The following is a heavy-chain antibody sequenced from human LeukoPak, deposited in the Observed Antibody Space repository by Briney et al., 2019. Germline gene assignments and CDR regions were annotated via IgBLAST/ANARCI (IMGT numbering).Heavy chain of an antibody. Sequence: LSLTCAVSGDSVSXNSAAWDWIRQSPSRGLEWLGSTYYRSKLYNDYAVSGKSLITINTDTYKNKFSLRLNSVTPEDTAVYYCARGGYYYDSSGGAFDIWGQGTMVTVSS. CDR1: GDSVSXNSAA. V-gene: IGHV6-1*01. D-gene: IGHD3-22*01. J-gene: IGHJ3*02. CDR3: ARGGYYYDSSGGAFDI. CDR2: TYYRSKLYN.